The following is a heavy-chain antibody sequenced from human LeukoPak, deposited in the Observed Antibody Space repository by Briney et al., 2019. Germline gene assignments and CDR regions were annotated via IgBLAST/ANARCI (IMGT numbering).Heavy chain of an antibody. Sequence: SETLSLTCTVSGYSISSGYYWGWIRQPPGKGLEWIGSIYHSGSTYYNPSLKSRVTISVDTSKNQFSLKLSSVTAADTAVYYCARDRDVVVPAAISYRGILPDYWGQGTLVTVSS. D-gene: IGHD2-2*02. CDR2: IYHSGST. CDR1: GYSISSGYY. CDR3: ARDRDVVVPAAISYRGILPDY. J-gene: IGHJ4*02. V-gene: IGHV4-38-2*02.